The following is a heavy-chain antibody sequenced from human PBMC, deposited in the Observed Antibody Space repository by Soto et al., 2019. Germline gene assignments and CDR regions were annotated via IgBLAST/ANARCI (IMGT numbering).Heavy chain of an antibody. Sequence: PSETLSLTCAVYGGSFSGYYWSWIRQPPGKGLEWIGEINHSGSTNYNPSLKSRVTISVDTSKNQFSLKLSSVTAADTAVYYCAGERGYSYVFFAQFVRAGKNWFDPWGQGTLVTVSS. V-gene: IGHV4-34*01. J-gene: IGHJ5*02. CDR1: GGSFSGYY. CDR2: INHSGST. CDR3: AGERGYSYVFFAQFVRAGKNWFDP. D-gene: IGHD5-18*01.